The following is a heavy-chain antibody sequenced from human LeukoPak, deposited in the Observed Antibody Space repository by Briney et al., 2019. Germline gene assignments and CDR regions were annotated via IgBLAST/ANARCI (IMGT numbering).Heavy chain of an antibody. Sequence: SETLSLTCTVSGGSISSGGDYWSWIRQPPGKGLEWIGYIYHSGSTYYNPSLKSRVTISVDRSKNQFSLKLSSVTAADTAVYYCARETAARPDRHAFDIWGQGTMVTVSS. CDR2: IYHSGST. J-gene: IGHJ3*02. V-gene: IGHV4-30-2*01. D-gene: IGHD6-6*01. CDR1: GGSISSGGDY. CDR3: ARETAARPDRHAFDI.